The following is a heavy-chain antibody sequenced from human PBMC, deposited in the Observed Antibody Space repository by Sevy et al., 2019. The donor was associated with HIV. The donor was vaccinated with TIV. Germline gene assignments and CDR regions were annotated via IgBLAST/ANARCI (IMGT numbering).Heavy chain of an antibody. V-gene: IGHV1-2*06. J-gene: IGHJ6*02. D-gene: IGHD3-3*01. CDR2: INPISGGT. Sequence: ASVQVSCKASGYAFTGYYIHWVRQAPGQGLEWMGRINPISGGTDDSQKFQGRVTMTSDTSISTAYMDVRRLTSDDAAVYDFSRAPTEFWTGGMAVWGQGTVVTVSS. CDR3: SRAPTEFWTGGMAV. CDR1: GYAFTGYY.